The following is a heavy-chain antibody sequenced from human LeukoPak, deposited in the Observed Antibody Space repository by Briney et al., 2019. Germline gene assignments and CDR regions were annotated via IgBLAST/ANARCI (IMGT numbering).Heavy chain of an antibody. J-gene: IGHJ5*02. D-gene: IGHD2-15*01. CDR3: ARAPCSGGSCYSRWFDP. Sequence: GASVKASCKASGGTFSSYAISWVRQAPGQGLEWMGGIIPIFGTANYAQKFQGRVTITADESTSTAYMELSSLRSEDTAVYYCARAPCSGGSCYSRWFDPWGQGTLVTVSS. CDR2: IIPIFGTA. CDR1: GGTFSSYA. V-gene: IGHV1-69*13.